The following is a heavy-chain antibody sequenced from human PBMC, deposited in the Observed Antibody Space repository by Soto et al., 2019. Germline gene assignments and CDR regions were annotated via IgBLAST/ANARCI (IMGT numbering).Heavy chain of an antibody. CDR3: AKDVGARGYSGYDYAYFDY. D-gene: IGHD5-12*01. J-gene: IGHJ4*02. V-gene: IGHV3-23*01. CDR2: ISGSGGST. CDR1: GFTFSSYA. Sequence: GGSLRLSCAASGFTFSSYAMSWVRQAPGKGLEWVSAISGSGGSTYYADSVKGRFTISRDNSKNTLYLQMNSLRAEDTAVYYCAKDVGARGYSGYDYAYFDYWGQGTLVTVSS.